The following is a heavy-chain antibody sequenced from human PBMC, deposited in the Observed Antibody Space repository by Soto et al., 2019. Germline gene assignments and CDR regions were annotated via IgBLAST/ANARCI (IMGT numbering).Heavy chain of an antibody. CDR3: AILPCGDHPRFDY. J-gene: IGHJ4*02. V-gene: IGHV3-30*03. CDR1: GLTFSSYG. Sequence: QVQLVESGGGVVEPGGSLRLSCAASGLTFSSYGMHWVRQAPGKGLEWVAVISDDGNNKYYADSVKGRFTISRDNSENTLYLQMNSLRPEDTAVYYCAILPCGDHPRFDYWGQGTLITVSS. CDR2: ISDDGNNK. D-gene: IGHD4-17*01.